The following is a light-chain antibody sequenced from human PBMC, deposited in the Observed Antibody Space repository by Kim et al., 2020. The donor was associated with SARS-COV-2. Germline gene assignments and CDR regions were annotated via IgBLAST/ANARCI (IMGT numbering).Light chain of an antibody. CDR2: YDS. J-gene: IGLJ3*02. Sequence: APGKTARITCGGNNIGSKSVHRYQQKPGQAPVLVIYYDSDRPSGIPERFSGSNSGNTATLTISRVEAGDEADYYCQVWDSSSDHRVFGGETQLTVL. CDR1: NIGSKS. V-gene: IGLV3-21*04. CDR3: QVWDSSSDHRV.